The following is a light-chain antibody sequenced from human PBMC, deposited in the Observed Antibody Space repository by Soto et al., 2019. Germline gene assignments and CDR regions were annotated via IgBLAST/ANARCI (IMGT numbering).Light chain of an antibody. CDR2: DVS. CDR3: FSYAGNYV. V-gene: IGLV2-11*01. CDR1: SSDVGDYNY. Sequence: QSALTQPRSVSGSPGQSVTISCTGTSSDVGDYNYVSWYQQHPGKAPKLMIYDVSKRPSGVPDRFSGSKSGNTASLTISGLQAEDEADYYCFSYAGNYVFGTGTKVTVL. J-gene: IGLJ1*01.